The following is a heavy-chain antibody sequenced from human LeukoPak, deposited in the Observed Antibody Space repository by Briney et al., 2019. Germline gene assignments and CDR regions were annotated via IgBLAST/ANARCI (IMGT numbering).Heavy chain of an antibody. D-gene: IGHD1-1*01. J-gene: IGHJ4*02. CDR2: IKQDGSEK. V-gene: IGHV3-7*01. CDR1: GFTFSSYW. Sequence: PGGSLRLSCAASGFTFSSYWMSWVRQAPGKGLEWVANIKQDGSEKYYVDSVKGRFTISRDNAKNSLYLQMNSLRAEDTAVYYCARDEGSSENWKFAQYWGQGTLVTVSS. CDR3: ARDEGSSENWKFAQY.